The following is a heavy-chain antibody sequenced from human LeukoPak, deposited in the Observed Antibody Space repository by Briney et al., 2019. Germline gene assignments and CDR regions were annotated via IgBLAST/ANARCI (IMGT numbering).Heavy chain of an antibody. D-gene: IGHD4-17*01. CDR2: MNPNSGNT. J-gene: IGHJ4*02. Sequence: ASVKVSCKASGYTFTSYDINWVRQATGQGLEWMGWMNPNSGNTGYAQKFQGGVTMTRNTSISTAYMELSSLRSEDTAVYYCARVDTNDYGDYDFDYWGQGTLVTVSS. CDR3: ARVDTNDYGDYDFDY. V-gene: IGHV1-8*01. CDR1: GYTFTSYD.